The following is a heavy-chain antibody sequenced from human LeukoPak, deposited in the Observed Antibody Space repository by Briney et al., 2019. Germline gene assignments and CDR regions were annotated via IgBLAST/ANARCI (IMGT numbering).Heavy chain of an antibody. Sequence: SETLSLTCAVYGGSFSGYCWSWISQPPGKGLEWIGEINHSGSTNYNPSLKSRVTISVDTSKNQFSLQLNSVTPEDTAVYYCARSRSTLGFDYWGQGTLVTVSS. V-gene: IGHV4-34*01. CDR3: ARSRSTLGFDY. J-gene: IGHJ4*02. CDR1: GGSFSGYC. CDR2: INHSGST. D-gene: IGHD3-16*01.